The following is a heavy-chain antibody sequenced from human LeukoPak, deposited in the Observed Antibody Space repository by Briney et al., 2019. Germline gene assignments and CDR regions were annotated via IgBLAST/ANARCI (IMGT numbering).Heavy chain of an antibody. V-gene: IGHV4-61*01. CDR1: GGSISSTNY. Sequence: PSETLSLTCTVSGGSISSTNYWSWIRQPPGKGLEWIGYVYYSGSTNYKPSLKSRVTISVDTSKNQFSLKLTSVTAADTAVYYCARDGSGRYYSDYWGQGTLVTVSS. CDR2: VYYSGST. D-gene: IGHD3-10*01. CDR3: ARDGSGRYYSDY. J-gene: IGHJ4*02.